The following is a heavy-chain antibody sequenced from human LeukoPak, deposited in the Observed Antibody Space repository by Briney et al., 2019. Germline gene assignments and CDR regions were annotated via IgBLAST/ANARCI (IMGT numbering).Heavy chain of an antibody. J-gene: IGHJ5*02. CDR1: GFTFRSYG. Sequence: GGTLRLSCAASGFTFRSYGMSWVRQAPGKGLEWVSAISGSGGSTYYADSVKGRFTISRDNAKNSLYLQMNSLRAEDTALYYCAKEGLAAAPGNWFDPWGQGTLVTVSS. CDR3: AKEGLAAAPGNWFDP. D-gene: IGHD6-13*01. CDR2: ISGSGGST. V-gene: IGHV3-23*01.